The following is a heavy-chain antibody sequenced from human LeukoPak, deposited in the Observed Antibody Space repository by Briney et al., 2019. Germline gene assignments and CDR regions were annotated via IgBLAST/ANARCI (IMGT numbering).Heavy chain of an antibody. D-gene: IGHD5-12*01. V-gene: IGHV4-59*01. CDR3: ERVLPYLYGGYAYYFDY. CDR1: GGSISSYY. CDR2: IYYSGST. J-gene: IGHJ4*02. Sequence: SETLSLTCTVSGGSISSYYWSWIRQHPRKGLEGIGYIYYSGSTNYNPSLKSRVTISVVTSKNQFSLKLSSVTAADTAVYYWERVLPYLYGGYAYYFDYWGQGTMVTVSS.